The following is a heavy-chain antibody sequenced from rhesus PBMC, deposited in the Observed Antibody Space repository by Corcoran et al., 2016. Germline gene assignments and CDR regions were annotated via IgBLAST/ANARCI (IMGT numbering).Heavy chain of an antibody. J-gene: IGHJ4*01. D-gene: IGHD5-24*01. Sequence: EVQLVESGGGSVHPGGSLKLSCAAPRFTFSTFALTWVRPLPGKGWEWVSHISNGGGRTNYADTVKGRYTISRDNSKNTLSLQMNSLRAEDTAVYYCAKDPHTAGTPHFDYWGQGVLVTVSS. CDR3: AKDPHTAGTPHFDY. CDR2: ISNGGGRT. V-gene: IGHV3S5*01. CDR1: RFTFSTFA.